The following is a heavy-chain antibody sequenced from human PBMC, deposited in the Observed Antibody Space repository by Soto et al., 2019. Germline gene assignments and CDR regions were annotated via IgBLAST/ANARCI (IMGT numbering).Heavy chain of an antibody. V-gene: IGHV3-23*01. CDR2: ISGSGGST. CDR1: GFTFSSYA. CDR3: AKDRDGSGSYYDYFDY. D-gene: IGHD3-10*01. J-gene: IGHJ4*02. Sequence: LSLTCAASGFTFSSYAMSWVRQAPGKGLEWVSAISGSGGSTYYADSVKGRFTISRDNSKNTLYLQMNSLRAEDTAVYYCAKDRDGSGSYYDYFDYWGQGTLVTVSS.